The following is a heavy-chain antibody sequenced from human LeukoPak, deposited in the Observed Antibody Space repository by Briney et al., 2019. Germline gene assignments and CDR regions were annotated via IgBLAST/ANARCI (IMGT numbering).Heavy chain of an antibody. J-gene: IGHJ4*02. Sequence: GGSLRLSCAASGVTFSSYSMNWVRQAPGKGLGWVSFVSSSRSYIYYADSVKGRFTISRDNAKNSLYLQMNSLRAEDTAVYYCARFIAATYYFDYWGRGTLVTVSS. CDR2: VSSSRSYI. CDR1: GVTFSSYS. D-gene: IGHD6-13*01. V-gene: IGHV3-21*01. CDR3: ARFIAATYYFDY.